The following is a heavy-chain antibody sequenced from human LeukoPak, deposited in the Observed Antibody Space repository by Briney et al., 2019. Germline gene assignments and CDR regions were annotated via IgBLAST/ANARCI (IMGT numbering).Heavy chain of an antibody. J-gene: IGHJ4*02. CDR1: GGSISSYY. CDR2: INHSGST. D-gene: IGHD6-13*01. V-gene: IGHV4-34*01. Sequence: TSETLSLTCTVSGGSISSYYWSWIRQPPGKGLEWIGEINHSGSTNYNPSLKSRVTISVDTSKNQFSLKLSSVTAADTAVYFCARVEVLQQLASYWGQGTLVTVSS. CDR3: ARVEVLQQLASY.